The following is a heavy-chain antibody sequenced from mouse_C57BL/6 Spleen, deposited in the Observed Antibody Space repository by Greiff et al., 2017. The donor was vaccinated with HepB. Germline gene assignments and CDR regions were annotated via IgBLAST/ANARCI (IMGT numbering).Heavy chain of an antibody. Sequence: VQLQQSGAELVRPGASVKLSCTASGFNIKDYYMHWVKQRPEQGLEWIGWVDPENGDTKYASKFQGKATITADTSSNTADLQLSSLTSEDTAVYYCTPSYYDYDVGVAYWGQGTMVTVSA. V-gene: IGHV14-4*01. J-gene: IGHJ3*01. CDR1: GFNIKDYY. CDR3: TPSYYDYDVGVAY. D-gene: IGHD2-4*01. CDR2: VDPENGDT.